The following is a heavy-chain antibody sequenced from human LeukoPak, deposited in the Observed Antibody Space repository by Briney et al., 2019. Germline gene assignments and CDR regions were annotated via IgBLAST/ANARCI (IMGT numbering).Heavy chain of an antibody. CDR2: VHPGDSDT. V-gene: IGHV5-51*01. CDR1: GYDFSNFW. Sequence: GESLKISCEGSGYDFSNFWIGWVRQMPGKGLEWMGIVHPGDSDTRYSPSFQGQVTISADKSISTAYLQWSSLKASDTAMYYCARRPLRYFDWLLTDYFDYWGQGTLVTVSS. D-gene: IGHD3-9*01. J-gene: IGHJ4*02. CDR3: ARRPLRYFDWLLTDYFDY.